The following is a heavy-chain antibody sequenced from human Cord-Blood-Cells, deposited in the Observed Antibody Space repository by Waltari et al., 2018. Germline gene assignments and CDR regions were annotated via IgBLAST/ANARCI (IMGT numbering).Heavy chain of an antibody. V-gene: IGHV1-8*03. CDR3: ARVGYSSSWYAFDI. D-gene: IGHD6-13*01. J-gene: IGHJ3*02. CDR2: MNPKSGNT. CDR1: GYTFTSYD. Sequence: QVQLVQSGAEVKKPGASVKVSCKASGYTFTSYDINWVRQATGQGLEWMGSMNPKSGNTGYAQKFQGRVTITRNTSISTAYMELSSLRSEDTAVYYCARVGYSSSWYAFDIWGQGTMVTVSS.